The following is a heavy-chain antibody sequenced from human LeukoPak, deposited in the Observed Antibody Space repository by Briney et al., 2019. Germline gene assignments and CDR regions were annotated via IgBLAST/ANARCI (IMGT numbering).Heavy chain of an antibody. CDR1: GGTFSSYA. CDR3: AAGGYSRRYFDY. J-gene: IGHJ4*02. CDR2: IIPIFGTA. Sequence: SVKVSCKASGGTFSSYAISWVRQAPGQGLEWMGGIIPIFGTANYAQKFQGRVTITADESTSTAYMELSSLRSEDTAVYYCAAGGYSRRYFDYWGQGTLVTVSS. V-gene: IGHV1-69*13. D-gene: IGHD6-13*01.